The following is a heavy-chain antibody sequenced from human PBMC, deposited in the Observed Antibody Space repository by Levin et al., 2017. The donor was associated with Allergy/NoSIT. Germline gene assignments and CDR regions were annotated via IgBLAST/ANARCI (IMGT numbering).Heavy chain of an antibody. CDR3: ATEGSSSWDNWFDP. CDR1: GFTFSSYS. V-gene: IGHV3-48*02. Sequence: GESLKISCAASGFTFSSYSMTWVRQAPGKGLEWVSYISPASSTIYYADSVKGRFTISRDNAKNSLYLQMNSLTDEDTADYYCATEGSSSWDNWFDPWGQGILVTVSS. CDR2: ISPASSTI. D-gene: IGHD6-13*01. J-gene: IGHJ5*02.